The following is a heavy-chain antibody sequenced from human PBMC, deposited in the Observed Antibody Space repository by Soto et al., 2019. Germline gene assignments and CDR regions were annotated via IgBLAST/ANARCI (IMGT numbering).Heavy chain of an antibody. CDR1: GFTFSDYY. J-gene: IGHJ4*02. D-gene: IGHD6-19*01. Sequence: GGSLRLSCAASGFTFSDYYMSWIRQAPGKGLEWVSYISSSGSTIHYADSVKGRFTIPRDNAKNSLYLQMNSLRAEDTAVYYCARDDESSGAKPGFDYWGQGTLVTVSS. CDR3: ARDDESSGAKPGFDY. CDR2: ISSSGSTI. V-gene: IGHV3-11*01.